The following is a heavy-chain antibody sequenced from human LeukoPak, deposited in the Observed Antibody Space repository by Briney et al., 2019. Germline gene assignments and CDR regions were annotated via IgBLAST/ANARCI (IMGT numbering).Heavy chain of an antibody. CDR2: ISSSGSTI. Sequence: GGSLRLSCAASGFTFSDYYMSWIRQAPGKGLEWVSYISSSGSTIYYADSVKGRLTNSRDNAKNSLYLQMNSLRAEDTAVYYCARVGSSSSFDYWGQGTLVTVSS. CDR3: ARVGSSSSFDY. D-gene: IGHD6-6*01. CDR1: GFTFSDYY. J-gene: IGHJ4*02. V-gene: IGHV3-11*01.